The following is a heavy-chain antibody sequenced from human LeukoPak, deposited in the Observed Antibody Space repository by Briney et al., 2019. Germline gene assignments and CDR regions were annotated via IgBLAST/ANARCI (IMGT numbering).Heavy chain of an antibody. CDR1: GGSISSYY. CDR3: ARDCGGDCYSTGAYYFDY. Sequence: PSETLSLTCTVSGGSISSYYWSWIRQPPGKGLEWIGYIYYSGSTNYNPSLKSRVTISVDTSKNQFSLKLSSVTAADTAVYYCARDCGGDCYSTGAYYFDYWGQGTLVTVSS. J-gene: IGHJ4*02. D-gene: IGHD2-21*02. CDR2: IYYSGST. V-gene: IGHV4-59*01.